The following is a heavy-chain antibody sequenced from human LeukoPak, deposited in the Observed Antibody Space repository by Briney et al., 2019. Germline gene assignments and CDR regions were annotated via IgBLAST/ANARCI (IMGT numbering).Heavy chain of an antibody. D-gene: IGHD4-17*01. J-gene: IGHJ4*02. CDR2: IYYSGST. Sequence: SETLSLTCTVSGGSISSGSYYWNWIRQPAGKGLEWIGSIYYSGSTYYNPSLKSRVTISVDTSKNQFSLKLSSVTAADTAVYYCARLPTVTFFDYWGQGTLVTVSS. V-gene: IGHV4-39*01. CDR3: ARLPTVTFFDY. CDR1: GGSISSGSYY.